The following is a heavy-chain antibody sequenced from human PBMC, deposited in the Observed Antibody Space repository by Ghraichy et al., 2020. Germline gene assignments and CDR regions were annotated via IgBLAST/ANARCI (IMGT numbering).Heavy chain of an antibody. J-gene: IGHJ4*02. CDR3: AKDLGYSSGWFLDH. D-gene: IGHD6-19*01. CDR1: GFSFSDYS. V-gene: IGHV3-48*01. CDR2: ITGSSITI. Sequence: GGSLRLSCEGSGFSFSDYSMIWVRLTPRKALEWVSYITGSSITIFYTDSVKGRFTISRDNSKNTLYLQTNSLRPEDTAVYYCAKDLGYSSGWFLDHWGQGTLVTVSS.